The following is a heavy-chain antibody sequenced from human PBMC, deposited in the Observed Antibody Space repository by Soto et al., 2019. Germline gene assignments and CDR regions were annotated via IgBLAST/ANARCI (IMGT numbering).Heavy chain of an antibody. Sequence: QPGGSLRLSCAASGFTFSSYAMSWVRQAPGEGLEWVSGISGNAVITYYADSVKGRFTISRDNSKNTLYLQMNSLRVEDTAVYYCANSPQLELRSVWGQGTLVTVSS. V-gene: IGHV3-23*01. CDR2: ISGNAVIT. D-gene: IGHD1-7*01. CDR3: ANSPQLELRSV. CDR1: GFTFSSYA. J-gene: IGHJ4*02.